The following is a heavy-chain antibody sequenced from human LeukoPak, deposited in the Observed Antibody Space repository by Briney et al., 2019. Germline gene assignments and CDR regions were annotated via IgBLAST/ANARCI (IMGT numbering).Heavy chain of an antibody. V-gene: IGHV1-18*01. D-gene: IGHD6-13*01. CDR3: ARGYSSSPADH. J-gene: IGHJ4*02. CDR2: ISAYNGNT. Sequence: ASVKVSCKASGYTFTSYGISWVRQAPGQGLEWMGWISAYNGNTNYAQKLQGRVTITTDESTSTAYMELSSLRSEDTAVYYCARGYSSSPADHWGQGTLVTVSS. CDR1: GYTFTSYG.